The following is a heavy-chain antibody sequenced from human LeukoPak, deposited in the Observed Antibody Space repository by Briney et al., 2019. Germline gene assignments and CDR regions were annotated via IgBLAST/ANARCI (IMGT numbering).Heavy chain of an antibody. D-gene: IGHD3-10*01. Sequence: ASVKVSCKASGYSFTSYDINWVREATGQGLEWMGWMNPNSGNIGYAQRFQGRLTMTTNTSISTAYMELSSLRSEDTAVYYCARGSPLICGSGSYGVDYWGQGALVTVSS. CDR3: ARGSPLICGSGSYGVDY. CDR1: GYSFTSYD. J-gene: IGHJ4*02. CDR2: MNPNSGNI. V-gene: IGHV1-8*01.